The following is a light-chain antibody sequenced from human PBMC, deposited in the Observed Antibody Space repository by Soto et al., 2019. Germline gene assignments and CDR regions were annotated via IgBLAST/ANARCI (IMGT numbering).Light chain of an antibody. CDR2: GAS. CDR3: QQYNNWPPIT. J-gene: IGKJ5*01. Sequence: ENVLTQSPGTLSLSPGERASLSCRASQSVSSNFLAWYQQKPGQAPRLLIYGASTRATGIPARFSGSGSGTEFTLTISSLQSEDFAVYFCQQYNNWPPITFGQGTRLEIK. CDR1: QSVSSN. V-gene: IGKV3-15*01.